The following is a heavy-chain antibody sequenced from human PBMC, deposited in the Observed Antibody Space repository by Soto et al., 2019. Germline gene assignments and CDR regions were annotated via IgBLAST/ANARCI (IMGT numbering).Heavy chain of an antibody. J-gene: IGHJ6*02. CDR3: ARHNYDSSGTAVDV. D-gene: IGHD3-22*01. CDR2: IYYSGST. V-gene: IGHV4-31*03. Sequence: PSGTPSLTCTFSGGSISSGGYYWSWVRQHPGKGLEWIGYIYYSGSTYYNPSLKSRVTISVDTSKNQFSLKLSSVTAADTAVYYCARHNYDSSGTAVDVWGQGTTVTVSS. CDR1: GGSISSGGYY.